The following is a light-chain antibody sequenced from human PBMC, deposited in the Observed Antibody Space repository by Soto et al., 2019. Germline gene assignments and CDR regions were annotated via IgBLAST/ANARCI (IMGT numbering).Light chain of an antibody. V-gene: IGKV3D-20*02. CDR2: GAS. CDR3: QHRMNWPLT. J-gene: IGKJ5*01. Sequence: EIVLTQSPGTLSLSPGEGATLSCRASQSVGKNYLAWYQHKSGQAPRLLIHGASNRATGIPERFSGSGSGTDFTLTISRLEPEDFAVYYCQHRMNWPLTFGQGTRLEIK. CDR1: QSVGKNY.